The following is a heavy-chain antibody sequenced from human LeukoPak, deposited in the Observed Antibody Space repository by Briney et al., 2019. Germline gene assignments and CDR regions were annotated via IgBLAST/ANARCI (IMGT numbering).Heavy chain of an antibody. D-gene: IGHD6-6*01. J-gene: IGHJ4*02. V-gene: IGHV1-2*02. CDR2: INPNSGGT. CDR3: AREHSSSSGKVFDY. CDR1: GYTFTGYY. Sequence: ASVKVSCKASGYTFTGYYIHWVRQAPGQGLEWMGWINPNSGGTNYAQNFQGRVTMTRDTSISTAYMELSRLRSDDTAMYYCAREHSSSSGKVFDYWGLGTLVTVSS.